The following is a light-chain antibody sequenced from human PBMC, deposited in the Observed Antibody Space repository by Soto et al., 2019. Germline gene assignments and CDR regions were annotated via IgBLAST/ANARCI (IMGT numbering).Light chain of an antibody. Sequence: IELTQSPCSLSLSPGERAILSCRASQSVSSSYLAWYQQKPGQAPRLLIYGASSRATGIPDRFSGSGSGTDFTLTISILEPEDFAVYYCQQYGSATTWTFGQGTKVDIK. V-gene: IGKV3-20*01. CDR2: GAS. J-gene: IGKJ1*01. CDR1: QSVSSSY. CDR3: QQYGSATTWT.